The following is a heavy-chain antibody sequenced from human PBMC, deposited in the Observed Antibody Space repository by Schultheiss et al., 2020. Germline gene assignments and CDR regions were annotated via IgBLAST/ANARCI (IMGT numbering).Heavy chain of an antibody. J-gene: IGHJ6*02. D-gene: IGHD2-15*01. Sequence: SQTLSLTCAISGDSVSSNSAAWNWIRQSPSRGLEWLGRTYYRSKWYNDYAVSVKSRITINPDTSKNQFSLQLNSVTPEDTAVYYCARVLYCSGTGCYLRGMDVWGQGTTVTVSS. CDR2: TYYRSKWYN. V-gene: IGHV6-1*01. CDR1: GDSVSSNSAA. CDR3: ARVLYCSGTGCYLRGMDV.